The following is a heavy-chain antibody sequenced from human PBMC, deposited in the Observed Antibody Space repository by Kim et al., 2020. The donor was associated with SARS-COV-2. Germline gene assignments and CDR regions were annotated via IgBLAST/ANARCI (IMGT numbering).Heavy chain of an antibody. Sequence: GGSLRLSCAASGFTFSSYWMSWVRQAPGKGLEWVANIKQDGSEKYYVDSVKGRFTISRDNAKNSLYLQMNSLRAEDTAVYYCARNRIAAAGPYFDYWGQGTLVTVSS. V-gene: IGHV3-7*01. J-gene: IGHJ4*02. CDR3: ARNRIAAAGPYFDY. CDR1: GFTFSSYW. CDR2: IKQDGSEK. D-gene: IGHD6-13*01.